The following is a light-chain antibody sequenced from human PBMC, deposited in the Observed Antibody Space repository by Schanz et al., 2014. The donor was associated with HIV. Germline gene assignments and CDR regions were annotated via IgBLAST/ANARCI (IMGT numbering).Light chain of an antibody. CDR1: NSNFRSNA. J-gene: IGLJ3*02. CDR2: DNY. Sequence: QSVLTQPPSTSGTPGQRVTMSCSGSNSNFRSNAVNWYQHLPGTAPKLLIFDNYQRPSGIPDRFSGSKSGTSATLAITGLQTGDEADYYCGTWGHSLNWVFGGGTKLTVL. V-gene: IGLV1-51*01. CDR3: GTWGHSLNWV.